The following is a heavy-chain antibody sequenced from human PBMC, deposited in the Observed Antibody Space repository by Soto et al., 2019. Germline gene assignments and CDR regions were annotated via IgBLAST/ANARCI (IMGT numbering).Heavy chain of an antibody. D-gene: IGHD4-17*01. CDR2: IYYSGST. J-gene: IGHJ6*03. V-gene: IGHV4-31*03. CDR3: ARGLGDYGEYYYYYYYMDV. Sequence: SETLSLTCTVSGGSISSGGYYWSWIRQHPGKGLEWIGYIYYSGSTYYNPSLKSRVTIPVDTSKNQFSLKLSSVTAADTAVYYCARGLGDYGEYYYYYYYMDVWGKGTTVTVSS. CDR1: GGSISSGGYY.